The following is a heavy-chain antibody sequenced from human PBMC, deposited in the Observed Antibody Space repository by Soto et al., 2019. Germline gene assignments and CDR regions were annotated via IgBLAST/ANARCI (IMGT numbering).Heavy chain of an antibody. D-gene: IGHD3-10*01. J-gene: IGHJ4*02. CDR2: IHTGGKT. CDR1: GLTVTRNY. Sequence: ELQLVESGGGLIQPGGSLRLSCAASGLTVTRNYMTWVRLAPGKGLECVSTIHTGGKTFYTDSVKGRFTVSRDASKNTVDLQMNTLSVEDTALYYCATGGSKRVRGAIVEVFHLEFWCRGTVVTVSS. CDR3: ATGGSKRVRGAIVEVFHLEF. V-gene: IGHV3-53*02.